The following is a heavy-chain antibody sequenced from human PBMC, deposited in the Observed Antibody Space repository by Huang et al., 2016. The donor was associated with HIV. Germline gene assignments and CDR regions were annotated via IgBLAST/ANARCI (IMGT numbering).Heavy chain of an antibody. D-gene: IGHD3-10*01. CDR1: GFSFDSFA. CDR2: ITASSSFK. Sequence: DVQLVESGGGLVKPGGSLRLSCAASGFSFDSFAMHWVGQAPGKGLEGVASITASSSFKDYAGSLTGRFTVSRDNAKNSLYLQMNSLRPEDTAVYYCVRENYGSGSTLHWFDPWGQGTLVTVSS. J-gene: IGHJ5*02. CDR3: VRENYGSGSTLHWFDP. V-gene: IGHV3-21*01.